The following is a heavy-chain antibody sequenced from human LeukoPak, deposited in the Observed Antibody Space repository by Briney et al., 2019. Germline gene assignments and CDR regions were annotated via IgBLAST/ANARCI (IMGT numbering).Heavy chain of an antibody. D-gene: IGHD2-2*01. CDR1: GXSFGTDS. V-gene: IGHV4-59*01. Sequence: SETLSLTCTVSGXSFGTDSGNWIRQPPGKELEWIGYIYYSGSTKYKPSLKSRVTLSVDTSKNQFSLKLYSVTAADTAVYYCARAVGYCTSSACYDNAFDIWGQGTMVTVS. CDR3: ARAVGYCTSSACYDNAFDI. CDR2: IYYSGST. J-gene: IGHJ3*02.